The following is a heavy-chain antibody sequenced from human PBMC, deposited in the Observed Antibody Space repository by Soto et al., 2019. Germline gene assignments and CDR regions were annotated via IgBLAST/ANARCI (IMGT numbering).Heavy chain of an antibody. J-gene: IGHJ6*02. CDR3: ARDHGMFLSYYYYGMDV. Sequence: GGSLRLSCSASGFTFSRFSMHWVRQAPGKGLAWVAVISYDGNNKHFAESVKGRFSISRDDSKNTVYLEMNNLRGDDSAVYYCARDHGMFLSYYYYGMDVWGQGTTVTVSS. V-gene: IGHV3-30-3*01. D-gene: IGHD3-10*02. CDR2: ISYDGNNK. CDR1: GFTFSRFS.